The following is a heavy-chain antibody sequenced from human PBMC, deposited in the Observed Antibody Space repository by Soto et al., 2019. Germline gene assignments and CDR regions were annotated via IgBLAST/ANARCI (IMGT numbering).Heavy chain of an antibody. D-gene: IGHD4-17*01. Sequence: QVQLVESGGGVVQPGRSLRLSCAASGFTFSSYGMHWVRQAPGKGLEWVAVISYDGSNKYYADSVKGRFTISRDNSKNTLYLQMNSLRAEDTAVYYCSKVLDGDYDNYFDYWGQGTLVTVSS. CDR3: SKVLDGDYDNYFDY. CDR2: ISYDGSNK. J-gene: IGHJ4*02. V-gene: IGHV3-30*18. CDR1: GFTFSSYG.